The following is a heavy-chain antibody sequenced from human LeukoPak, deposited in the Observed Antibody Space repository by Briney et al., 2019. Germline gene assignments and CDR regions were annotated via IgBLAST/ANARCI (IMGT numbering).Heavy chain of an antibody. D-gene: IGHD3-22*01. CDR3: AGGYDIYLDY. CDR1: GSISSYY. CDR2: IYTSGST. V-gene: IGHV4-4*09. Sequence: SETLSLTCTVSGSISSYYWSWIRQPPGKGLEWIGYIYTSGSTNYNPSLKSRVTISVDTSKNQFSLDLSSVTAADTAVYYCAGGYDIYLDYWGQGTLVTVSS. J-gene: IGHJ4*02.